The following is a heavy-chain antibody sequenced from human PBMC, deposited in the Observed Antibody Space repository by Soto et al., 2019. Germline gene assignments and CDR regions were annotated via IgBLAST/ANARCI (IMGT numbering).Heavy chain of an antibody. CDR2: ISYTGST. CDR3: AGGRYSSGWYSV. D-gene: IGHD6-19*01. V-gene: IGHV4-59*01. J-gene: IGHJ4*02. Sequence: SETLSLTCTVPGASISSYYWRWIRQPPGKGLEWIGYISYTGSTTYNPSLKSRVTISLDTSKNQLSLKVSSVTAADTAVYYCAGGRYSSGWYSVWGQGTLVTVSS. CDR1: GASISSYY.